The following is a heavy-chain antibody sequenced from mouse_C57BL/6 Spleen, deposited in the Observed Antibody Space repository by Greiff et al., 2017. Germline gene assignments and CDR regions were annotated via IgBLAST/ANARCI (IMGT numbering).Heavy chain of an antibody. J-gene: IGHJ1*03. CDR3: AGGIYYYGSDWYFDV. CDR2: LPPNSGST. Sequence: VQLQQPGAELVKPGASVTLSCKASGYTFTSYWMHWVKQRPGQGLAWLGMLPPNSGSTNYNEKFKSKATLTVDKSSRTAYMQLSSLTSEDSAVYYCAGGIYYYGSDWYFDVWGTGTTVTGSS. V-gene: IGHV1-64*01. CDR1: GYTFTSYW. D-gene: IGHD1-1*01.